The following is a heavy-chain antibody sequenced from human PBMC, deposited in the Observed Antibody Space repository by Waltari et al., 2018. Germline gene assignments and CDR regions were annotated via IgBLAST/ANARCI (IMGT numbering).Heavy chain of an antibody. CDR1: GGSFSGYY. J-gene: IGHJ4*02. V-gene: IGHV4-34*01. CDR3: ARGGTAARYFDY. D-gene: IGHD6-6*01. Sequence: QVQLQQWGAGLLKPSETLSLTCAVYGGSFSGYYWSWIRQPPGKGLEWIGEINHSGSTNYNPSLKRRVTMSLDTSKNQFSLKLSSVTAADTSVYYCARGGTAARYFDYWGLGTLVTVSS. CDR2: INHSGST.